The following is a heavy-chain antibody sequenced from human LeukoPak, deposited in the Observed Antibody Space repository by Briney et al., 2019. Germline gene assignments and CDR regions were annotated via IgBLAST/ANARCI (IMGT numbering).Heavy chain of an antibody. Sequence: PGGSLRPSCAASGFTFSSYSMNWVRQAPGKGLEWVSYIRSGSDTIYYADSVKGRFTISRDNAKNSLYLQMNSLRDEDTAVYYCARSLFLDYWGQGTLVTVSS. J-gene: IGHJ4*02. V-gene: IGHV3-48*02. D-gene: IGHD3-3*02. CDR1: GFTFSSYS. CDR2: IRSGSDTI. CDR3: ARSLFLDY.